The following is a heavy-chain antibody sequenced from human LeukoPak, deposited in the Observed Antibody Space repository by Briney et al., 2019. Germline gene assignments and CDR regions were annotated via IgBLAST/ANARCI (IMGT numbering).Heavy chain of an antibody. J-gene: IGHJ4*02. CDR1: GYSFTTYW. D-gene: IGHD3-22*01. V-gene: IGHV5-51*01. CDR3: ARPQTFYYDSSGSIGMYFDY. CDR2: IYPGDSDT. Sequence: GESLKISCKSSGYSFTTYWIGWVRQMPGKGLEWMGIIYPGDSDTRYSPSFQGQVTISADKSISPAYLQWSSLKASDTAMYYCARPQTFYYDSSGSIGMYFDYWGQGTLVTVSS.